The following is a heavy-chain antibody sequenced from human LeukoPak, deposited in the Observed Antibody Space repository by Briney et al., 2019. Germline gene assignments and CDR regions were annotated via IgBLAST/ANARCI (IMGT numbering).Heavy chain of an antibody. CDR2: INHSGST. CDR3: ARADCSSTSCYEAEYFQH. D-gene: IGHD2-2*01. J-gene: IGHJ1*01. Sequence: PSETLSLTCAVYGGSFSGYYWSWIRQPPGKGLEWIGEINHSGSTNYNPSLKSRVTISVGTSKNQFSLKLSSVTAADTAVYYCARADCSSTSCYEAEYFQHWGQGTLVTVSS. V-gene: IGHV4-34*01. CDR1: GGSFSGYY.